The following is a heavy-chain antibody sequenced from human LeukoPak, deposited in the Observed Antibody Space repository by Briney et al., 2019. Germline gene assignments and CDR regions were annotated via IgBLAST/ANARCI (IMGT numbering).Heavy chain of an antibody. J-gene: IGHJ4*02. CDR2: IRQDGNER. V-gene: IGHV3-7*05. D-gene: IGHD6-13*01. Sequence: GGSLRLSCVASGFTFSNYWMTWVRQAPGKGLQWVANIRQDGNERYFVDSVKGRFTISRDNAKNSLYLQMNSLRAEDTAVYYCAREAQQHYYFDYWGQGTLVTVSS. CDR3: AREAQQHYYFDY. CDR1: GFTFSNYW.